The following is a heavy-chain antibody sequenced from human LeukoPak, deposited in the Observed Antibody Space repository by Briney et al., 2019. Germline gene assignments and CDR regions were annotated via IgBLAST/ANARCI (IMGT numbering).Heavy chain of an antibody. V-gene: IGHV4-39*01. D-gene: IGHD4-23*01. CDR1: GGSVSNSNYC. Sequence: SETLSLTCTVSGGSVSNSNYCWGWIRQPPGKQLEWIGSIDYSGSPLYNPSLKSRVTISVDTSKNQFSLKLSSVTAADTAVYYCARPLDCNYGGTAFDIWGKGTMVTVSS. J-gene: IGHJ3*02. CDR3: ARPLDCNYGGTAFDI. CDR2: IDYSGSP.